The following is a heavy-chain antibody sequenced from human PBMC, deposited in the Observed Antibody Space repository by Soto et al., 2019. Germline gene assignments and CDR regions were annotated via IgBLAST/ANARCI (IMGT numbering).Heavy chain of an antibody. CDR1: GFTFSTYS. D-gene: IGHD3-16*02. J-gene: IGHJ6*02. V-gene: IGHV3-48*02. Sequence: GGSLRLSCTASGFTFSTYSMNWVRQAPGKGLEWVSFITTSSSTIYYADSVKGRFTISRDNAKNSLDLQMNSLRDEDTAVYYCARVAISVGGVIPVIYGLDVWGQGTTVTVSS. CDR3: ARVAISVGGVIPVIYGLDV. CDR2: ITTSSSTI.